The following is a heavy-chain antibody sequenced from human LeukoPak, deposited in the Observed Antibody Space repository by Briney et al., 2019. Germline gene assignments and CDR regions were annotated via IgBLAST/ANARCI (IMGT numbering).Heavy chain of an antibody. D-gene: IGHD6-19*01. J-gene: IGHJ5*02. CDR1: GFIFSNYA. CDR2: ISSSSSYI. CDR3: ATFEYSSGVGFDP. V-gene: IGHV3-21*01. Sequence: GGSLRLSCAASGFIFSNYAMNWVRQAPGKGLEWVSSISSSSSYIYYADSVKGRFTISRDNAKNSLYLQMNSLRAEDTAVYYCATFEYSSGVGFDPWGQGTLVTVSS.